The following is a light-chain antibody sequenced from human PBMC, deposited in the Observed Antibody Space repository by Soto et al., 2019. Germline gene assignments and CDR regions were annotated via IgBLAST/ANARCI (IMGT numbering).Light chain of an antibody. CDR1: QSLVHSDGNTY. V-gene: IGKV2-24*01. CDR3: VQGTRFPQT. Sequence: DIVMTQTPLFSPVTLGQPASISCKSSQSLVHSDGNTYLSWLHQRPGQPPRLLTYKISNRFSGVPDRFSGSGAGTEFTLKIRRVEPEDGGIYYCVQGTRFPQTFGQGTRLEIK. CDR2: KIS. J-gene: IGKJ5*01.